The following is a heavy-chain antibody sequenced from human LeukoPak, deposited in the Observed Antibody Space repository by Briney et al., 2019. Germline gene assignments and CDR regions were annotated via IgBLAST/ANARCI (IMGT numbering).Heavy chain of an antibody. J-gene: IGHJ4*02. CDR2: INTSGNT. CDR1: GGSISSGNYY. D-gene: IGHD5-12*01. CDR3: ARTRSWLPFEY. Sequence: PSETLSLTCTVSGGSISSGNYYWSWVRQPAGKGLEWIGRINTSGNTNYNPSLKSRVTMSIDTSKNQFSLKLSSMTAADTAVYYCARTRSWLPFEYWGQGTLVTVSS. V-gene: IGHV4-61*02.